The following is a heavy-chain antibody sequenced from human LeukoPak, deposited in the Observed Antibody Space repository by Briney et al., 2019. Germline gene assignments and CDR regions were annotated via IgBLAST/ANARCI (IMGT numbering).Heavy chain of an antibody. CDR3: ARIIRSGWLFDY. CDR1: GYSFTDYW. D-gene: IGHD6-19*01. V-gene: IGHV5-51*01. CDR2: IYPSDSGT. J-gene: IGHJ4*02. Sequence: GESLKISCKTSGYSFTDYWIGWVRQMPGKGLEWMGFIYPSDSGTRYSPSFQGQVTISADKSISTAYLQWSSLKASDTAMYYCARIIRSGWLFDYWGQGTLVTVSS.